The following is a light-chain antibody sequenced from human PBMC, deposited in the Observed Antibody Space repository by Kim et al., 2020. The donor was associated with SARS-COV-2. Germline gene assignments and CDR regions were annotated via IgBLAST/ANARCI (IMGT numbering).Light chain of an antibody. J-gene: IGKJ4*01. V-gene: IGKV1-NL1*01. CDR2: ATS. CDR1: QGISNS. Sequence: ASVGDRLTLTCRASQGISNSLAWYQLKPGKAPKLLLSATSKLERGVPSRFSGSGSGTTYTLTISNLQPEDFATYYCQQYYSHPLTFGGGTKVDIK. CDR3: QQYYSHPLT.